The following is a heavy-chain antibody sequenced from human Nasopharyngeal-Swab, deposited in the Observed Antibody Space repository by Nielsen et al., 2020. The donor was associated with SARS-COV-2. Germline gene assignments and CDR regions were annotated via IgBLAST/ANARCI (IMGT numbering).Heavy chain of an antibody. D-gene: IGHD2-15*01. CDR2: ISGSGGST. Sequence: GESLKISCAASGFTFSSYAMSWVRQAPGKGLEWVSAISGSGGSTYCADSVKGRFTISRDNSKNTLYMQMKSLRAEDTAVYYCAKDHIGYCSGGRCYPGYFQHWGQGTLVTVSS. CDR1: GFTFSSYA. V-gene: IGHV3-23*01. J-gene: IGHJ1*01. CDR3: AKDHIGYCSGGRCYPGYFQH.